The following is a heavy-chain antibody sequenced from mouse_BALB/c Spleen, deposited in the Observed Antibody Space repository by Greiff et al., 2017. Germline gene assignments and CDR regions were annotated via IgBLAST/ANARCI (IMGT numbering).Heavy chain of an antibody. CDR2: ISYSGST. CDR1: GYSITSDYA. D-gene: IGHD2-1*01. V-gene: IGHV3-2*02. J-gene: IGHJ3*01. Sequence: EVKLLESGPGLVKPSQSLSLTCTVTGYSITSDYAWNWIRQFPGNKLEWMGYISYSGSTSYNPSLKSRISITRDTSKNQFFLQLNSVTTEDTATYYCARGGYYGNYLWFAYWGQGTLVTVSA. CDR3: ARGGYYGNYLWFAY.